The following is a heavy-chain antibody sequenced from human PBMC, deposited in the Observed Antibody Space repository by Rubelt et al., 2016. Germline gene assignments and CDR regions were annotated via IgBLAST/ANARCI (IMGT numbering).Heavy chain of an antibody. CDR1: GYTFTTYA. V-gene: IGHV1-3*01. J-gene: IGHJ4*02. CDR2: INGGNGNT. CDR3: ARVTNVGVRVIDY. Sequence: QVQLVQSGAEVKKPGASVKVSCKASGYTFTTYAMHWVRQAPGQGLEWMGWINGGNGNTKYSQKFQGRVTITRDTTGTTAYMELSSLRFEDTAVYFCARVTNVGVRVIDYWGQGTLVAVSS. D-gene: IGHD3-10*01.